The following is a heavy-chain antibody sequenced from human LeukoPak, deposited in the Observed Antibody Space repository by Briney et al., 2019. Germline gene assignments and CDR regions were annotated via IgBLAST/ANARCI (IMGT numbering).Heavy chain of an antibody. CDR3: ARSTWLLDK. Sequence: SETLSLTCTVSGDSIGSNTYYWGWIRQPPGKGLEWIGSIFYTGRTSYNPSLKSRVTISLDTSKNQFSLQLSSVTAADTAVYYCARSTWLLDKWGQGTLVTVSS. CDR2: IFYTGRT. D-gene: IGHD3-22*01. V-gene: IGHV4-39*07. J-gene: IGHJ4*02. CDR1: GDSIGSNTYY.